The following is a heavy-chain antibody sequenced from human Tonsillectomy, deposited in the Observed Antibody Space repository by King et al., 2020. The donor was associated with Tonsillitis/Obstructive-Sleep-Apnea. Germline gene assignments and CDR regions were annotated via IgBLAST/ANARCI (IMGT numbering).Heavy chain of an antibody. CDR3: ASSTYYDFWSGSSGKPFFFDY. J-gene: IGHJ4*02. V-gene: IGHV4-61*02. Sequence: QLQESGAGLVKPSQTLSITCTVSGGSISSGSYYWSWIRQPAGKGLEWIGRINTSGVTNYNPSLRSRVTISVETYKNQFSLKLSSVTAADTAVYYCASSTYYDFWSGSSGKPFFFDYGGQGSLLTVSS. D-gene: IGHD3-3*01. CDR1: GGSISSGSYY. CDR2: INTSGVT.